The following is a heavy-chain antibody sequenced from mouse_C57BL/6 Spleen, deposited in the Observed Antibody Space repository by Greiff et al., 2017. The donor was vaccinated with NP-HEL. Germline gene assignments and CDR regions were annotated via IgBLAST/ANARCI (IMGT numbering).Heavy chain of an antibody. CDR2: ISSGSSTI. Sequence: EVKLMESGGGLVKPGGSLKLSCAASGFTFSDYGMHWVRQAPEKGLEWVAYISSGSSTIYYADTVKGRFTISRDNAKNTLFLQMTSLRSEDTAMYYCARGAYPHYFDYWGQGTTLTVSS. V-gene: IGHV5-17*01. CDR3: ARGAYPHYFDY. D-gene: IGHD6-5*01. J-gene: IGHJ2*01. CDR1: GFTFSDYG.